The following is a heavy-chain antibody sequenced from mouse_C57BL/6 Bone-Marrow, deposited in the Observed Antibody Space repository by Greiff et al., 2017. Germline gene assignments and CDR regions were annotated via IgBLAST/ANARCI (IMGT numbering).Heavy chain of an antibody. CDR3: ARDYYGSSFFDY. Sequence: LVESGAELVKPGASVKLSCKASGYTFTSYWMQWVKQRPGQGLEWIGEIDPSDSYTNYNQKFKGKATLTVDTSSSTAYMQLSSLTSEDSAVYYCARDYYGSSFFDYWGQGTTLTVSS. J-gene: IGHJ2*01. CDR2: IDPSDSYT. V-gene: IGHV1-50*01. D-gene: IGHD1-1*01. CDR1: GYTFTSYW.